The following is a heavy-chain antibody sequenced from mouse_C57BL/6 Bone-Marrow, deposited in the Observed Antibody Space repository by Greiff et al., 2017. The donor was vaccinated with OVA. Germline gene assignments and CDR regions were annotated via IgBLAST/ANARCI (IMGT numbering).Heavy chain of an antibody. Sequence: QVQLKESGPGILQPSQTLSLTCSFSGFSLSTFGMGVGWIRQPSGKGLEWLAHIWWDDDKYYNPALKSRLTISKDTSKNQVFLKIANVDTADTATYYCARIVVMVTYWYFDVWGTGTTVTVSS. CDR3: ARIVVMVTYWYFDV. V-gene: IGHV8-8*01. D-gene: IGHD2-2*01. CDR2: IWWDDDK. CDR1: GFSLSTFGMG. J-gene: IGHJ1*03.